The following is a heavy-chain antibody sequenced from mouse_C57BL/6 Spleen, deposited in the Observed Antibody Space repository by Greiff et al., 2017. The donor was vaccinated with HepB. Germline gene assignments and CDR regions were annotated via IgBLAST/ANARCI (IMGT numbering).Heavy chain of an antibody. D-gene: IGHD2-4*01. Sequence: VKLQQSGPELVKPGASVKISCKASGYAFSSSWMNWVKQRPGKGLEWIGRIYPGDGDTNYNGKFKGKATLTADKSSSTAYMQLSSLTSEDSAVYFCARRNDYPYYFDYWGQGTTLTVSS. CDR3: ARRNDYPYYFDY. CDR1: GYAFSSSW. J-gene: IGHJ2*01. CDR2: IYPGDGDT. V-gene: IGHV1-82*01.